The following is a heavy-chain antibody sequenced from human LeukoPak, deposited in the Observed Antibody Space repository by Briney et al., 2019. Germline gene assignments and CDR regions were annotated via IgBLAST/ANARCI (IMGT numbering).Heavy chain of an antibody. CDR2: IRYDGSNK. CDR3: ARGTHYYGSGSYYNEPLDY. Sequence: GGSLRLSCAASGFTFSSYGMHWVRQAPGKGLEWVAFIRYDGSNKYYADSVKGRFTISRDNSKNTLYLQMGSLRAEDMAVYYCARGTHYYGSGSYYNEPLDYWGQGTLVTVSS. V-gene: IGHV3-30*02. CDR1: GFTFSSYG. J-gene: IGHJ4*02. D-gene: IGHD3-10*01.